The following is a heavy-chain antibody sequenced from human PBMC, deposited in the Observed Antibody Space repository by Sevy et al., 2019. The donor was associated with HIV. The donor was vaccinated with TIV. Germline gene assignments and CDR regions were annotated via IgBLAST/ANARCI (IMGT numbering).Heavy chain of an antibody. CDR2: IGYDGSNK. CDR1: GFTPSTYG. D-gene: IGHD2-8*01. J-gene: IGHJ4*02. CDR3: ARDPRMYGDYLLAYFDY. V-gene: IGHV3-33*01. Sequence: GGSLRLSCAASGFTPSTYGMHWVRQAPGKGLEWVAVIGYDGSNKYYADSVRGRFTISRDNSKNTLFVQMDSLRGEDTAVYDCARDPRMYGDYLLAYFDYWGQGTLVTVSS.